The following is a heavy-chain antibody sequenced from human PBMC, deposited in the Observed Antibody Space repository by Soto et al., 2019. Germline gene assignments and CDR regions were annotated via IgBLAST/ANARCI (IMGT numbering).Heavy chain of an antibody. CDR2: ISGYDGNT. J-gene: IGHJ4*02. CDR3: PREEWFGQTPFDS. D-gene: IGHD3-10*01. CDR1: GFTLNEFG. V-gene: IGHV1-18*01. Sequence: QVQLVQSGAEVKKSGASVKVSCKASGFTLNEFGVSWVRQAPGQGLEWMGWISGYDGNTNFAQKYEGRVTMTIDSSTSTAYMELRNLRSDDTAMYYCPREEWFGQTPFDSWGQGTLVTVSS.